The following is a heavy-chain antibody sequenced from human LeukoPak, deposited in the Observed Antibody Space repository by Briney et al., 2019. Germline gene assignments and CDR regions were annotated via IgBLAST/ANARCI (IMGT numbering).Heavy chain of an antibody. V-gene: IGHV4-59*01. CDR3: ASSRGYSAYGGLDY. CDR1: GGSISSYY. J-gene: IGHJ4*02. Sequence: TSETLSPTCTVSGGSISSYYWSWIRQPPGKGLEWIGYIYYSGSTNYNPSLKSRVTISVDTSKNQFSLKLSSVTAADTAVYYCASSRGYSAYGGLDYWGQGTLVTVSS. D-gene: IGHD5-12*01. CDR2: IYYSGST.